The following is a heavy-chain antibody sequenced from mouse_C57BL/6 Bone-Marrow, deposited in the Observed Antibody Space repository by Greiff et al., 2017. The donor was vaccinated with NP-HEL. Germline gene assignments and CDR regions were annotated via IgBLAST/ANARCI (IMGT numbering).Heavy chain of an antibody. CDR1: GYTFTDYE. D-gene: IGHD2-4*01. CDR2: IDPETGGT. Sequence: VQLQQSGAELVRPGASVTLSCKASGYTFTDYEMHWVKQTPVHGLEWIGAIDPETGGTAYNQKFTGKAILTADKSSSTAYMELRSLTSEDSAVYYCTRSYYDYGRFAYWGQGTLVTVSA. V-gene: IGHV1-15*01. CDR3: TRSYYDYGRFAY. J-gene: IGHJ3*01.